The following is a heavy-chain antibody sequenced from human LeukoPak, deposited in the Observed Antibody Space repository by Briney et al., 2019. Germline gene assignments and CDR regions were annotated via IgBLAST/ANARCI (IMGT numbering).Heavy chain of an antibody. D-gene: IGHD5-12*01. J-gene: IGHJ6*03. CDR3: AREHSGYDFPGRDYYYMDV. Sequence: GGSLRLSCAASGFTFSSYVMHWVRQAPGKGLEWVAIISYDGSNKYYADSVKGRFTISRDNARNSLYLQMNSLRAEDTAVYYCAREHSGYDFPGRDYYYMDVWGKGTTVTVSS. CDR1: GFTFSSYV. CDR2: ISYDGSNK. V-gene: IGHV3-30*04.